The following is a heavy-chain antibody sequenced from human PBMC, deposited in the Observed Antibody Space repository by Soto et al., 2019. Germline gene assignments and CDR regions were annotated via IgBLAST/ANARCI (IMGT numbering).Heavy chain of an antibody. D-gene: IGHD2-2*01. J-gene: IGHJ6*02. V-gene: IGHV6-1*01. CDR3: AREVVVVPAATQSIHPYYYYYGMDV. CDR1: GDSVSSNSAA. CDR2: TYYRSKWYN. Sequence: PSQTLSLTCAISGDSVSSNSAAWNWIRQSPSRGLEWLGRTYYRSKWYNDYAVSVKSRITINPDTSKNQYSLQLNSVTPEDTAVYYCAREVVVVPAATQSIHPYYYYYGMDVWGQGTTVTVSS.